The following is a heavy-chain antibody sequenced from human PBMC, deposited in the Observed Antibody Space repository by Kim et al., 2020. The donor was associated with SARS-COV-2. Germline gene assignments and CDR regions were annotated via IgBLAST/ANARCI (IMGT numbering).Heavy chain of an antibody. CDR2: ISSSSSTI. V-gene: IGHV3-48*04. Sequence: GGSLRLSCAASGFTFSSYSMNWVRQAPGKGLEWVSYISSSSSTIYYADSVKGRFTISRDNAKNSLYLQMNSLRAEDTAVYYCAREGDTMVRGVDYWGQGTLVTVSS. CDR1: GFTFSSYS. D-gene: IGHD3-10*01. J-gene: IGHJ4*02. CDR3: AREGDTMVRGVDY.